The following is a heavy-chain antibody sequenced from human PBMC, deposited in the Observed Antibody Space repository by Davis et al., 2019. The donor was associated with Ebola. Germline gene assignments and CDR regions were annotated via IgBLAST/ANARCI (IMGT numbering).Heavy chain of an antibody. J-gene: IGHJ5*02. CDR2: INHSGST. D-gene: IGHD2-2*02. V-gene: IGHV4-34*01. CDR3: ARVGMVPAAIPTRGWFDP. Sequence: PSETLSLTCAVYGGSFSGYYWSWIRQPPGKGLEWIGEINHSGSTNYNPSLKSRVTISVDTSKNQFSLKLSSVTAADTAVYYCARVGMVPAAIPTRGWFDPWGQGTLVTVSS. CDR1: GGSFSGYY.